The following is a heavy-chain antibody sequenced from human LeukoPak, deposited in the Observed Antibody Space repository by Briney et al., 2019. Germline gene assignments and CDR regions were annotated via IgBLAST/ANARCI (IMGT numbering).Heavy chain of an antibody. V-gene: IGHV3-74*01. Sequence: GGSLRLSCAASGFTFSSYWMHWVRQTPGKGLVWVSRINSDGRSTTYADSVKGRFTISRDNAKNTLYLQMNSLRAEDTALYYCARVGSISWAYFDYWGQGTLVTVSS. CDR3: ARVGSISWAYFDY. CDR2: INSDGRST. D-gene: IGHD3-3*02. J-gene: IGHJ4*02. CDR1: GFTFSSYW.